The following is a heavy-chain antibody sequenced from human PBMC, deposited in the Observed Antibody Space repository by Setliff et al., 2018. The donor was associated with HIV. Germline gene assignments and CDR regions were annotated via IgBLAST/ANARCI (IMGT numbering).Heavy chain of an antibody. V-gene: IGHV4-38-2*01. D-gene: IGHD3-10*01. Sequence: SETLSLTCAVSGYSISSGYYWGWIRQPPGKGLEWIGSIYHSGSTYYNPSLKSRVSISVDPSKNQFSLKLSSVTAADTAVYYCARLGDYSSGGWFDPWGQGTLVTVSS. CDR3: ARLGDYSSGGWFDP. J-gene: IGHJ5*02. CDR2: IYHSGST. CDR1: GYSISSGYY.